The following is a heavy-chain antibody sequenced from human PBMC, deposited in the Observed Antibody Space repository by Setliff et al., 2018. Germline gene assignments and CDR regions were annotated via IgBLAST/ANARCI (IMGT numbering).Heavy chain of an antibody. D-gene: IGHD2-2*01. Sequence: SETLSLTCTVSGGSISSHYWSWIRQTPGKGLEWSGSIYYSGSTNYNPSLKSRVTISVDTSKNQCALKLSSVTAADTAVYYCAREHYQLLFLTARGEIDYWGQGTLVTVS. V-gene: IGHV4-59*11. CDR2: IYYSGST. CDR1: GGSISSHY. J-gene: IGHJ4*02. CDR3: AREHYQLLFLTARGEIDY.